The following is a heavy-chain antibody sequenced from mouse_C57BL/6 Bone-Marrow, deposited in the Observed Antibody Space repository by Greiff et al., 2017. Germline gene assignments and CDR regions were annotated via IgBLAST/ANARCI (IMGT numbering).Heavy chain of an antibody. CDR3: ATHDYYGSSYEDY. V-gene: IGHV1-54*01. CDR2: INPGSGGT. J-gene: IGHJ2*01. CDR1: GYAFTNYL. D-gene: IGHD1-1*01. Sequence: QVQLKQSGAELVRPGTSVTVSCKASGYAFTNYLIEWVKQRPGQGLEWIGVINPGSGGTNYNEKFKGKATLTADKSSSTAYMQLSSLTSEDSAVYVCATHDYYGSSYEDYWGQGTTLTVSS.